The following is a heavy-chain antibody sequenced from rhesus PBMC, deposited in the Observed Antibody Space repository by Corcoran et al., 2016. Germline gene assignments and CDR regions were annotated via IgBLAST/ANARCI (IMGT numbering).Heavy chain of an antibody. J-gene: IGHJ4*01. Sequence: EVQLVESGGGLETPGGSLRLSCASSGFTFRNSCIYWVPQAPGKGLEWMSAINSAGSSTYDADSVKDRFTISRENSKNTLYLQMDSLRAEDTAVYYCAKGGEYSNYPFDYWGQGVLVTVSS. D-gene: IGHD4-23*01. V-gene: IGHV3-28*02. CDR1: GFTFRNSC. CDR2: INSAGSST. CDR3: AKGGEYSNYPFDY.